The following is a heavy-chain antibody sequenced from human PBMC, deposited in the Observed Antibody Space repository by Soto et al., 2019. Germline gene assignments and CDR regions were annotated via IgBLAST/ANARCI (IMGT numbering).Heavy chain of an antibody. CDR2: IYYSGST. CDR3: ARRRRYYGSGSGPDYYYMDV. CDR1: GGSISSHY. D-gene: IGHD3-10*01. V-gene: IGHV4-59*08. Sequence: PSETLSLTCTVSGGSISSHYWSWIRQPPGKGLEWIGYIYYSGSTNYDPSLKSRVTISVDTSKNQFSLKLSSVTAADTAVYYCARRRRYYGSGSGPDYYYMDVWGKGTTVTVSS. J-gene: IGHJ6*03.